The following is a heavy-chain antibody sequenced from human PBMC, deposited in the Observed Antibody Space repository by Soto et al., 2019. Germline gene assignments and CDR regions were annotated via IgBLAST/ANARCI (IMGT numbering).Heavy chain of an antibody. CDR1: GGSFTDHY. Sequence: QVQLQQWGAQLLKPSETLSLTCGVDGGSFTDHYWSWIRQPPGRGLEWLGEVNTSGSTNYNPSLKSRVTITVDTSKNQFSLKLTSVTAADTAVYYCARGRDYRVTPNYFDPWGQGTLVTVSS. V-gene: IGHV4-34*01. D-gene: IGHD4-17*01. J-gene: IGHJ5*02. CDR2: VNTSGST. CDR3: ARGRDYRVTPNYFDP.